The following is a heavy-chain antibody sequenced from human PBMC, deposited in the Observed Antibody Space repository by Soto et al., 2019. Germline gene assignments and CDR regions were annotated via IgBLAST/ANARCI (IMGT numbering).Heavy chain of an antibody. Sequence: GASVKVSCKASGYTFTGYYMHWGRQAPGQGLEWMGWINPNSGGTNYAQKFQGWVTMTRDTSISTAYMELSRLRSDDTAVYYCARDRYYYDSSGYADYYYYGMDVWGQGTTVTVSS. CDR2: INPNSGGT. V-gene: IGHV1-2*04. J-gene: IGHJ6*02. CDR1: GYTFTGYY. D-gene: IGHD3-22*01. CDR3: ARDRYYYDSSGYADYYYYGMDV.